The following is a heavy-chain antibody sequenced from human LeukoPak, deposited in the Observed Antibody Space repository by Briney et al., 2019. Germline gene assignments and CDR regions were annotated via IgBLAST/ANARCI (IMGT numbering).Heavy chain of an antibody. D-gene: IGHD3-22*01. J-gene: IGHJ4*02. CDR3: ARDGEDYYDSSGYGDY. Sequence: GSLRLSCAASGFTVSSNYMSWVRQAPGKGLEWVSVIYSGGSTYYADSVKGRFTISRDNSKNTLYLQMNSLRAEDTAVYYCARDGEDYYDSSGYGDYWGQGTLVTVSS. V-gene: IGHV3-66*01. CDR1: GFTVSSNY. CDR2: IYSGGST.